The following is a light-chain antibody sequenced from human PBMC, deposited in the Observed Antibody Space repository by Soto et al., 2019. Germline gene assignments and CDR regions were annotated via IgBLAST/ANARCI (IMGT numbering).Light chain of an antibody. J-gene: IGLJ1*01. V-gene: IGLV1-40*01. CDR1: SSNIGAGYD. Sequence: QSVLTQPPSVSGAPGQRVTISCTGSSSNIGAGYDVHWYQQLPGTAPKLLIYGNSSRPSGVPDRFSGSKSGTSASLAITGLQAEDEADYYCQSYDSRLSGSGVFGTGTKLTVL. CDR3: QSYDSRLSGSGV. CDR2: GNS.